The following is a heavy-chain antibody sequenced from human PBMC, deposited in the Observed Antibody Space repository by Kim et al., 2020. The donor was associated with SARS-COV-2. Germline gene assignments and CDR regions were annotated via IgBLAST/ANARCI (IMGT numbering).Heavy chain of an antibody. J-gene: IGHJ6*01. CDR3: ARGMRCSSTSCYGRYYYYGMDV. V-gene: IGHV1-3*01. Sequence: ASVKVSCKASGYTFTSYAMHWVRQAPGQRLEWMGWINAGNGNTKYSQKFQGRVTITRDTSASTAYMELSSLRSEDTAVYYCARGMRCSSTSCYGRYYYYGMDVWGQGTTVTVSS. CDR2: INAGNGNT. CDR1: GYTFTSYA. D-gene: IGHD2-2*01.